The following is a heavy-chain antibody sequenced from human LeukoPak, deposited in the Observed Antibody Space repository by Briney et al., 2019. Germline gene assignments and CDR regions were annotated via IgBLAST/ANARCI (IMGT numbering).Heavy chain of an antibody. CDR1: GFTFSSYW. Sequence: GGSLRLSCAASGFTFSSYWMHWVRQAPGKGLLWVSRINTDGSSTTYADSVKGRFTISRDNAKNTLYLQMDSLRAEDTAVYYCARGGVYSTSAVDYWGQGTLVTVSS. CDR3: ARGGVYSTSAVDY. CDR2: INTDGSST. J-gene: IGHJ4*02. V-gene: IGHV3-74*01. D-gene: IGHD6-6*01.